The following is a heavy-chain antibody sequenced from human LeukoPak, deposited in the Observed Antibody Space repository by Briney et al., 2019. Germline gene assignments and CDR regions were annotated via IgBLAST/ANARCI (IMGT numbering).Heavy chain of an antibody. CDR2: IYHSGST. V-gene: IGHV4-38-2*01. Sequence: KPSETLSLTCAVSGYSISSGYYWGWIRQPPGKGLEWIGSIYHSGSTYYNPSLKSRVTISVDTSQNQFSLKLSSVTAADTAVYYCARALGYCSSTSCLYYFDYWGQGTLVTVSS. CDR1: GYSISSGYY. D-gene: IGHD2-2*01. CDR3: ARALGYCSSTSCLYYFDY. J-gene: IGHJ4*02.